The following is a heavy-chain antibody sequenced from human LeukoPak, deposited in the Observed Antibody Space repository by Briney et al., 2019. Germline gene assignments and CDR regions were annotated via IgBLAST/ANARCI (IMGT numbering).Heavy chain of an antibody. J-gene: IGHJ4*02. D-gene: IGHD3-10*01. CDR3: ARSLWFGDSSLGY. CDR1: GFTFSDYY. CDR2: ISSSGSTI. Sequence: GGSLRLSCAASGFTFSDYYMSWIRQAPGTGLEWVSYISSSGSTIYYADSVKGRFTISRDNAKNSLYLQMSSLRAEDTAVYYCARSLWFGDSSLGYWGQGTLVTVSS. V-gene: IGHV3-11*01.